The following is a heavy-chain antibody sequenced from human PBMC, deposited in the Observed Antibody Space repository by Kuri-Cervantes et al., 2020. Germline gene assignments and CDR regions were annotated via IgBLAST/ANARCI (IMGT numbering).Heavy chain of an antibody. CDR2: IYYSGST. CDR3: ARAEYSSGWYVYFDY. V-gene: IGHV4-61*01. Sequence: SETLSLTCTVSDGSVSSGSYYWSWIRQPPGKGLEWIGYIYYSGSTNYNPSLKSRVTISVDTSKNQFSLKLSSVTAADTAVYYCARAEYSSGWYVYFDYWGQGTLVTVSS. J-gene: IGHJ4*02. D-gene: IGHD6-19*01. CDR1: DGSVSSGSYY.